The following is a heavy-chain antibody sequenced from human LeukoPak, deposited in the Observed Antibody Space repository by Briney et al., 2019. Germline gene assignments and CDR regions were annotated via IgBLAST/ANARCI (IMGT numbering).Heavy chain of an antibody. D-gene: IGHD3-10*01. CDR3: TSASSVSGLYYWE. V-gene: IGHV3-66*01. CDR1: GFIDSYQY. J-gene: IGHJ4*02. Sequence: RGSLRLSCAASGFIDSYQYLTWVRQAPGKGLEWVSVSYTGAGTYYADSVRGRFILSRDSSKNTLYLQMNSLRAEDTAVYYCTSASSVSGLYYWEWGQGTLVTVSS. CDR2: SYTGAGT.